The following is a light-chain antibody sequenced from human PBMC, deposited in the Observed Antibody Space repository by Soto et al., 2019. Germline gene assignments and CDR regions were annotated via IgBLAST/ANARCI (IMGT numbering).Light chain of an antibody. J-gene: IGLJ3*02. CDR1: SRDVGIYNL. CDR2: EGN. Sequence: QSVLTQPASVSGSPGQSITISCTGTSRDVGIYNLVSWYQQHPGKAPKLMIYEGNKRPSGVSNRFSGSRSGNTASLTISGLEAEDEAHYYCCSYTDGSSLLFGGGTKVTVL. V-gene: IGLV2-23*01. CDR3: CSYTDGSSLL.